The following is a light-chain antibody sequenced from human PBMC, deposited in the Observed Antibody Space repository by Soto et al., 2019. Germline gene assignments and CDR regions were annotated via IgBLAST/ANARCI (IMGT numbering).Light chain of an antibody. V-gene: IGKV3-15*01. Sequence: EGVVTEGPATFSLSPGERATLSCRASQSVSSNLAWYQQKPGQAPRLLIYGASTRATGIPARFSGSGSGTEFALTISSLQSEDFTVYYCQQYNNWPRTFGQRTKVDIK. CDR3: QQYNNWPRT. CDR1: QSVSSN. J-gene: IGKJ1*01. CDR2: GAS.